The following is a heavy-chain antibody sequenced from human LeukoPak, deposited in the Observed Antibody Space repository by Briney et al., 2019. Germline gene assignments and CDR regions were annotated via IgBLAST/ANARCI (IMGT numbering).Heavy chain of an antibody. CDR1: GFTFDDYG. CDR2: ISGSGGST. V-gene: IGHV3-23*01. J-gene: IGHJ4*02. D-gene: IGHD2-2*01. Sequence: PGGSLRLSCAASGFTFDDYGMSWVRHAPGKGLEWVSAISGSGGSTYYAGSVKGRFTISRDNSKNTLYLQMNSLRAEDTAVYYCAKGVYQLPNRGLIDYWGQGTLVTVSS. CDR3: AKGVYQLPNRGLIDY.